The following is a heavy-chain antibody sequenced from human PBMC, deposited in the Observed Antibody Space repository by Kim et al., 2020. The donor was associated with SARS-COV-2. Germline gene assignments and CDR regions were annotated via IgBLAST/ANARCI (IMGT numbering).Heavy chain of an antibody. CDR2: INPSGGST. J-gene: IGHJ4*02. D-gene: IGHD3-10*01. V-gene: IGHV1-46*01. CDR3: ARENSNKYGSGNYYFDY. Sequence: ASVKVSCKASGYTMTNNYMHWVRQAPGHGPEWMGIINPSGGSTNYAQKFQGRVTLTSDTSTNTFYMELRTLSSEDTARYYCARENSNKYGSGNYYFDYWGQGTLVTVSS. CDR1: GYTMTNNY.